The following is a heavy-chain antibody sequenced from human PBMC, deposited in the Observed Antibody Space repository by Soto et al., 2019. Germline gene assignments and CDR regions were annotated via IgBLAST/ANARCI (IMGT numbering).Heavy chain of an antibody. CDR2: ISYDGSNK. D-gene: IGHD5-18*01. CDR3: ATTAMNLDYDY. CDR1: GFTFSSYA. J-gene: IGHJ4*02. Sequence: GGSLRLSCAASGFTFSSYAMHWVRQAPGKGLEWVAVISYDGSNKYYADSVKGRFTISRDNSKNTLYLQMNSLRAEDTAVYYCATTAMNLDYDYWGQGTLVTVSS. V-gene: IGHV3-30-3*01.